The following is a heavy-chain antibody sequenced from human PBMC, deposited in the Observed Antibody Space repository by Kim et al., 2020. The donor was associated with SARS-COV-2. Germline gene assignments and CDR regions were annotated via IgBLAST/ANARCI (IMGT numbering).Heavy chain of an antibody. CDR3: AREGGETRVGGEDDFEY. CDR2: INTGTGHA. CDR1: GYIFSTYH. V-gene: IGHV1-3*04. D-gene: IGHD3-16*01. J-gene: IGHJ4*01. Sequence: ASVKVSCKASGYIFSTYHMIWVRQAPGQRLEWIGWINTGTGHATYAQNLQGRVTVSRDTAASTAYMELRSLRSEDTAVYYCAREGGETRVGGEDDFEYWG.